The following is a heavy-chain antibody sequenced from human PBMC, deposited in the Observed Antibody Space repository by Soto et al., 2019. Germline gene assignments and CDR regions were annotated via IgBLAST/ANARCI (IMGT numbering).Heavy chain of an antibody. V-gene: IGHV1-18*01. CDR1: GYIFINYG. Sequence: QVQLVQSGAEVKKPGASVKVSCKASGYIFINYGISWVRQAPGQGLEWMGWINSYNGNTNSAQKVQSRVTMTTDTSTNTAYMELRSLTAADTAVYYCARSAGVVDGDDSWGQGTLVTVSS. CDR2: INSYNGNT. J-gene: IGHJ4*02. D-gene: IGHD3-10*01. CDR3: ARSAGVVDGDDS.